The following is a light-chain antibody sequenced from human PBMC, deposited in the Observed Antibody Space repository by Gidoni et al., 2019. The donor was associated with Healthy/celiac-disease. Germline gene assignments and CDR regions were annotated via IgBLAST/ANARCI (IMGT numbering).Light chain of an antibody. Sequence: EIVLTXSPRTRSLSPGERATVSYRASQSVSSSYLARNXKKPGKAPRLLIRRASSSSTGIPXRLXXXGSXXDFXXXISXXXPXXXAVXXXQQXXXSPXXTFXQXTKLEIK. CDR1: QSVSSSY. CDR3: QQXXXSPXXT. V-gene: IGKV3-20*01. J-gene: IGKJ2*01. CDR2: RAS.